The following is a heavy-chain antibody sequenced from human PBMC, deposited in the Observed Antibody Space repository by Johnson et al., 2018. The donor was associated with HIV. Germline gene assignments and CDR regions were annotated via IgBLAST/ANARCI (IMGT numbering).Heavy chain of an antibody. CDR1: GFTFSSYA. CDR2: ISGRGGST. CDR3: AKDRSSGWYPAFDI. D-gene: IGHD6-19*01. J-gene: IGHJ3*02. Sequence: VQLVESGGGLVQPGGSLRLSCAASGFTFSSYAMSWVRQAPGKGLEWVSVISGRGGSTYYADSVKGRFTISRDIFQNTLYLQMHSLRAEDTAVYYCAKDRSSGWYPAFDIWGQGTMVTVSS. V-gene: IGHV3-23*04.